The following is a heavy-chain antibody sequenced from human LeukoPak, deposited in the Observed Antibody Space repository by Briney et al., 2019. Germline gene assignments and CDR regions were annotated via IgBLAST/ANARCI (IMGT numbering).Heavy chain of an antibody. D-gene: IGHD2-15*01. V-gene: IGHV3-30*18. CDR1: GFTFSSYG. Sequence: GGSLRLSCAASGFTFSSYGMHWVRQAPGKGLEWVAVISYDGSNKYYADSVKGRFTISRDNSKNTLYLQMNSLRAEDTAVYYCAKGAGDGYFSGYYGMDVWGQGTTVTVSS. CDR2: ISYDGSNK. J-gene: IGHJ6*02. CDR3: AKGAGDGYFSGYYGMDV.